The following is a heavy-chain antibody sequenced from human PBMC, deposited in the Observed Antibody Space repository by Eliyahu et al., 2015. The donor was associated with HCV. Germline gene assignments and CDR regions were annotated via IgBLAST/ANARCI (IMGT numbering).Heavy chain of an antibody. CDR2: IIPSLXTT. J-gene: IGHJ3*02. Sequence: QVQLVQSGAEVKKPGSSVKVSCKASGGTFSHYAFSWVRQAPGEGLEWMGGIIPSLXTTRYSQPFQGRVTITADEFTDTAYMDLANLKSDDTAVYYCARGGGWESPDAFDIWGQGTMVTVSA. CDR1: GGTFSHYA. D-gene: IGHD1-26*01. CDR3: ARGGGWESPDAFDI. V-gene: IGHV1-69*01.